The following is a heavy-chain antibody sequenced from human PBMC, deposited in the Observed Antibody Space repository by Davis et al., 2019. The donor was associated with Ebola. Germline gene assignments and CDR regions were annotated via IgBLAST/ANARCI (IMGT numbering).Heavy chain of an antibody. V-gene: IGHV1-46*01. D-gene: IGHD3-10*01. CDR2: INPSGGST. J-gene: IGHJ6*02. CDR3: ARAILWFGELCGMDV. Sequence: AASVKVSCKASGYTFTSYYMHWVRQAPGQGLEWMGIINPSGGSTSYAQKFQGRVTMTRDTSTSTVYMELSSLRSEDTAVYYCARAILWFGELCGMDVWGQGTTVTVSS. CDR1: GYTFTSYY.